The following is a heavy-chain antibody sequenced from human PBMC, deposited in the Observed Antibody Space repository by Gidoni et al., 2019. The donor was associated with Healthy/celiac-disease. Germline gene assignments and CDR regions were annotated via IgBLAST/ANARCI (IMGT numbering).Heavy chain of an antibody. V-gene: IGHV3-23*01. J-gene: IGHJ4*02. Sequence: EVRLLESGGGLVQAGGAVRLSCAASGFAFSSYSMSLVRQAPGKGLEGVSAISGSGGSTYYADSVKCRFTISRANSKNTLYLQMNSLRAEDTAVYYCATYNNDYIWGSYRYTSGGFDYWGQGTLVTVSS. CDR3: ATYNNDYIWGSYRYTSGGFDY. CDR2: ISGSGGST. D-gene: IGHD3-16*02. CDR1: GFAFSSYS.